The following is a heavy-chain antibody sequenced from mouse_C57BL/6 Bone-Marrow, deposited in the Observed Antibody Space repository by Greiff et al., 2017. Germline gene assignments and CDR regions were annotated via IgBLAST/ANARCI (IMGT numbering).Heavy chain of an antibody. J-gene: IGHJ3*01. CDR3: ASRRYDYGFAY. CDR2: INPYNGGT. D-gene: IGHD2-4*01. Sequence: EVKLVESGPVLVKPGASVKMSCKASGYTFTDYYMNWVKQSHGKSLEWIGVINPYNGGTSYNQKFKGKATLTVDKSSSTAYMELNSLTSEDSAVYYCASRRYDYGFAYWGQGTLVTVSA. V-gene: IGHV1-19*01. CDR1: GYTFTDYY.